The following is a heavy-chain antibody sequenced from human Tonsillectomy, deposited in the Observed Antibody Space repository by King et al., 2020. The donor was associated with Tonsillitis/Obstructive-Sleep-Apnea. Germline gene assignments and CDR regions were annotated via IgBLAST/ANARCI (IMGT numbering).Heavy chain of an antibody. J-gene: IGHJ4*02. CDR1: GFTFSNAW. CDR3: TTTYDFWSGYPSFDY. V-gene: IGHV3-15*01. D-gene: IGHD3-3*01. CDR2: IKSKIDGGQT. Sequence: VQLVQSGGGWVKPGGSLSLSCAASGFTFSNAWMSWVGQAPGKGLGGVGGIKSKIDGGQTDSAAPVKGRFTISRDDSKNTLYLQMNSLKTEDTAVYYCTTTYDFWSGYPSFDYWGQGTLVTVSS.